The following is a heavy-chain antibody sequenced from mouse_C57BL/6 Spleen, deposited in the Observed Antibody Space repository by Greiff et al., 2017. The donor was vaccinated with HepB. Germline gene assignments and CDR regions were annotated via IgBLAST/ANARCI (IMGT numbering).Heavy chain of an antibody. CDR2: IDPSDSYT. CDR1: GYTFTSYW. J-gene: IGHJ2*01. V-gene: IGHV1-69*01. CDR3: ARGDYDVGY. D-gene: IGHD2-4*01. Sequence: QVQLQQPGAELVMPGASVKLSCKASGYTFTSYWMHWVKQRPGQGLEWIGGIDPSDSYTNYNQKFKGKSTLTVDKSSSTAYMQLSSLTSADSAVYYCARGDYDVGYWGQGTTLTVSS.